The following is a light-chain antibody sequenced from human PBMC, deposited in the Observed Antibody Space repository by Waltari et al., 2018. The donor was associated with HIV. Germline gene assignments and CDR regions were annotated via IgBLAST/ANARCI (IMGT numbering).Light chain of an antibody. CDR2: GLN. Sequence: QSALTQPASVSGSPGQSITISCTGASSDVGGYNYVSWYQQHPGKAPKLMIYGLNKRPSGVSNRFSGSKSGNTASLTLSGLQVEDEADYYCSSYTSTTQGVVFGRGTKLNVL. CDR3: SSYTSTTQGVV. J-gene: IGLJ2*01. V-gene: IGLV2-14*01. CDR1: SSDVGGYNY.